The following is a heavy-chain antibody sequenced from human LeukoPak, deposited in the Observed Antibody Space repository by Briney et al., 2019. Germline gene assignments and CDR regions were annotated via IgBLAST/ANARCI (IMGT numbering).Heavy chain of an antibody. V-gene: IGHV3-7*05. CDR2: IQRDGSEK. J-gene: IGHJ4*02. CDR1: GFIFSNYW. CDR3: ARDWRSGYSIDN. Sequence: PGGSLRLSCAASGFIFSNYWMSWVRQAPGKGLEWVANIQRDGSEKYYLNSVKGRFTISRDNAKKSLYLQMNSLSAEDTALYYCARDWRSGYSIDNWGQGTLVTVSS. D-gene: IGHD6-19*01.